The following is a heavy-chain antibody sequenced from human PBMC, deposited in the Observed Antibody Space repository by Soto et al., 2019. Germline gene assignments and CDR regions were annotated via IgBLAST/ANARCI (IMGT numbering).Heavy chain of an antibody. CDR1: GYTFTSYA. CDR3: ARDIAVAGIPEYFQH. CDR2: INAGNGNT. Sequence: GASVKVSCKASGYTFTSYAMHWVRQAPGQRLEWMGWINAGNGNTKYSQKFQGRVTITRDTSASTAYMELSSLRSEDTAVYYCARDIAVAGIPEYFQHWGQGTLVTVSS. V-gene: IGHV1-3*01. D-gene: IGHD6-19*01. J-gene: IGHJ1*01.